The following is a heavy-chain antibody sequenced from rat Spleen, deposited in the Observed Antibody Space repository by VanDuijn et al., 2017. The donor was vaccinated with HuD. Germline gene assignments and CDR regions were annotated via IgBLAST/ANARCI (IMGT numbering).Heavy chain of an antibody. Sequence: EVQLVESGGDLVQPGRSLKLSCAASGFSFSNSDMAWVRQAPTKGLEWVATLNHASSATYYRDSVKVRFTISRNNAKSTLYLQMDSLRSEVTATYYCARHHYDGYYHGPVFGVMDAWGQGVMVTVSS. J-gene: IGHJ2*01. CDR1: GFSFSNSD. CDR3: ARHHYDGYYHGPVFGVMDA. CDR2: LNHASSAT. D-gene: IGHD1-12*03. V-gene: IGHV5-29*01.